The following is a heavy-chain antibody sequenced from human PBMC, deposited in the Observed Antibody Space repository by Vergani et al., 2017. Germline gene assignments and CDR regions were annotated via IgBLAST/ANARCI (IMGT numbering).Heavy chain of an antibody. CDR3: ASLPFWSGKYYVDY. V-gene: IGHV4-61*08. Sequence: KESGPALVKPTQTLTLTCTFSGFSLSTSGMRVSWIRQPPGKGLEWIGYIYYSGSTNYNPSLKSRVTISVDTSKNQFSLKLSSVTAADTAVYYCASLPFWSGKYYVDYWGQGTLGTGSS. D-gene: IGHD3-3*01. CDR2: IYYSGST. CDR1: GFSLSTSGMR. J-gene: IGHJ4*02.